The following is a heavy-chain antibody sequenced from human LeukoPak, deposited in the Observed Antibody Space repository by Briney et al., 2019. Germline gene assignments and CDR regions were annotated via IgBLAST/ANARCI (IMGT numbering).Heavy chain of an antibody. CDR3: AKDTTTYYDILTGDYFDC. D-gene: IGHD3-9*01. Sequence: GGSLRLSCAASGFTFSSYAMSWVRQAPGKGLEWVSAISGSGGSTYYADSVKGRFTISRDNSKNTLYLQMNSLRAEDTAVYYCAKDTTTYYDILTGDYFDCWGQGTLVTVSS. CDR2: ISGSGGST. CDR1: GFTFSSYA. V-gene: IGHV3-23*01. J-gene: IGHJ4*02.